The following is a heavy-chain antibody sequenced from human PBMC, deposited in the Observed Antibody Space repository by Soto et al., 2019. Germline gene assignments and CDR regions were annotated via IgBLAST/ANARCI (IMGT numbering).Heavy chain of an antibody. D-gene: IGHD3-22*01. Sequence: SVKVSCKASGGTFSSYAISWVRQAPGQGLEWMGGIIPIFGTANYAQKFQGRVTITADESTSTAYMELSSLRSEDTAVYYCARVGSYYYDSSGYYQQNAFDIWGQGTMVTVAS. J-gene: IGHJ3*02. CDR3: ARVGSYYYDSSGYYQQNAFDI. CDR1: GGTFSSYA. V-gene: IGHV1-69*13. CDR2: IIPIFGTA.